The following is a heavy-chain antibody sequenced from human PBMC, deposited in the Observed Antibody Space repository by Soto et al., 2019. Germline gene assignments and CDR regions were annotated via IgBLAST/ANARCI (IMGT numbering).Heavy chain of an antibody. CDR3: SRMRLPSGSASF. J-gene: IGHJ4*02. V-gene: IGHV4-30-4*01. CDR2: IYYSGST. D-gene: IGHD5-18*01. CDR1: GASIGSGDYY. Sequence: SGTLSLTCSVSGASIGSGDYYGSWIRQAQGKGLEWIGHIYYSGSTHYKASLKSRVTISVDTSKTQFSLNLTSLTAADTALDNCSRMRLPSGSASFWGQGTQVTGSS.